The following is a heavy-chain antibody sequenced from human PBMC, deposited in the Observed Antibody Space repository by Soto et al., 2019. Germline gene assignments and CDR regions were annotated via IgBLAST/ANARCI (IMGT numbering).Heavy chain of an antibody. V-gene: IGHV1-46*01. CDR1: GYTFTSYY. Sequence: ASVKVSCKASGYTFTSYYMHWVRQAPGQGLEWMGIINPSGGSTSYAQKFQGRVTMTRDTSTSTVYMELSSLRSEDTAVYYCARQTSPYYYDSSGHYYYYYGMDVWGQGTTVTVSS. CDR3: ARQTSPYYYDSSGHYYYYYGMDV. J-gene: IGHJ6*02. D-gene: IGHD3-22*01. CDR2: INPSGGST.